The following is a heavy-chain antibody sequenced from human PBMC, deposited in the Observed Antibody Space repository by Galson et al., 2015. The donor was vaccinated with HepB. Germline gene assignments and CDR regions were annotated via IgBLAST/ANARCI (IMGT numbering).Heavy chain of an antibody. D-gene: IGHD2-2*01. CDR2: ISWNSGSI. J-gene: IGHJ6*02. CDR1: GFTFDDYA. V-gene: IGHV3-9*01. Sequence: SLRLSRAASGFTFDDYAMHWVRQAPGKGLEWVSGISWNSGSIGYADSVKGRFTISRDNAKNSLYLQMNSLRAEDTALYYCAKDLLGYCSSTSCKHYYYYGMDVWGQGTTVTVSS. CDR3: AKDLLGYCSSTSCKHYYYYGMDV.